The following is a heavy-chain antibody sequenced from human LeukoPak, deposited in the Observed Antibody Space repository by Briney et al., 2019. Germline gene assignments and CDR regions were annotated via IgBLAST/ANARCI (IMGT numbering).Heavy chain of an antibody. D-gene: IGHD3-22*01. J-gene: IGHJ4*02. CDR3: ARGRGKVVVTYADY. Sequence: ASVKVSCETSGYTFSNYYMFWVRQAPGQGLEWMGWINPSNGGTNYAQKFQGRVTMTRDTSISTAYIELSSLRSDDTAVYHCARGRGKVVVTYADYWGQGTLVTVSS. CDR1: GYTFSNYY. V-gene: IGHV1-2*02. CDR2: INPSNGGT.